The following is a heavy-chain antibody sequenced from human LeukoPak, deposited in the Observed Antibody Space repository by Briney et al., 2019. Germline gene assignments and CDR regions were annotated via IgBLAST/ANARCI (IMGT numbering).Heavy chain of an antibody. J-gene: IGHJ3*02. CDR1: GASISSSSYN. V-gene: IGHV4-39*02. CDR2: IYYSGSI. Sequence: SETLSLTCNVSGASISSSSYNWGWIRQPPGKGLEWIGSIYYSGSIYYNPSLKSRVTISIDTSKNHFSLKLSSVTAADTAVYYCAGGYCRGGSCYETAGPDAFDIWGQGTMVTVSS. CDR3: AGGYCRGGSCYETAGPDAFDI. D-gene: IGHD2-15*01.